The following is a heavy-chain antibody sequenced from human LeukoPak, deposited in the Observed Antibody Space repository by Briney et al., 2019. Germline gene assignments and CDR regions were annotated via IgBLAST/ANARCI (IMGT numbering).Heavy chain of an antibody. CDR1: GYTFTSYY. D-gene: IGHD6-19*01. J-gene: IGHJ4*02. CDR3: AKDPAVAAAK. CDR2: INPSGDST. V-gene: IGHV1-46*01. Sequence: ASVKVSCKASGYTFTSYYMHWVRQAPGQGLEWMGIINPSGDSTSYAQKFQGRVSMTRDTSTSTVYMELSSLRSEDTAVYYCAKDPAVAAAKWGQGTLVTVSS.